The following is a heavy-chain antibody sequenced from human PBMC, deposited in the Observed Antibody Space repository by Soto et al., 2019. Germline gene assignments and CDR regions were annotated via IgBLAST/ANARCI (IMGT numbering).Heavy chain of an antibody. CDR2: INHSGST. CDR3: ARGLNIVVVPAANNWFDP. V-gene: IGHV4-34*01. D-gene: IGHD2-2*01. J-gene: IGHJ5*02. Sequence: SESLSLTCAVYGGSFSGYYWSWIRQPPGKGLEWIGEINHSGSTNYNPSLKSRVTISVDTSKNQFSLKLSSVTAADTAVYYCARGLNIVVVPAANNWFDPWGQGTLVTVSS. CDR1: GGSFSGYY.